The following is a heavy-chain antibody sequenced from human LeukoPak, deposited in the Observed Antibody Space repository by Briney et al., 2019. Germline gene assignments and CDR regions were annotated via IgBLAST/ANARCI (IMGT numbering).Heavy chain of an antibody. CDR1: GGSISSYY. J-gene: IGHJ4*02. CDR2: IYYSGST. CDR3: ARAGGYSGYGQGLDC. D-gene: IGHD5-12*01. V-gene: IGHV4-59*01. Sequence: PSETLSLTCTVSGGSISSYYWSWIRQPPGKGLEWIGYIYYSGSTNYNPSLKSRVTISVDTSKNQFSLKLSSVTAADTAVYYCARAGGYSGYGQGLDCWGQGTLVTVSS.